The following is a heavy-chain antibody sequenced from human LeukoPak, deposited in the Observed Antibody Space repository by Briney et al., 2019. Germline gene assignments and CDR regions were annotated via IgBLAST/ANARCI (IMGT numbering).Heavy chain of an antibody. CDR3: ARNQRRLDS. CDR1: GFTFSTYW. Sequence: GGSLRLSCAASGFTFSTYWMSWVRQAPGKGLELVANIKQDGSEKYYVDSVKGRFTISRDNAKNSLYLQVNSLRAEDTAVYHRARNQRRLDSWGQGTLVAVSS. V-gene: IGHV3-7*01. J-gene: IGHJ4*02. D-gene: IGHD1-14*01. CDR2: IKQDGSEK.